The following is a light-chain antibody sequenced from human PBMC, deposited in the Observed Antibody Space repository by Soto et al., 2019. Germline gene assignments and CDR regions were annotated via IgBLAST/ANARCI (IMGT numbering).Light chain of an antibody. J-gene: IGLJ1*01. CDR3: SSYSISTAYL. CDR1: SSDVGGYDY. V-gene: IGLV2-14*01. CDR2: EVN. Sequence: QSALTQPASVSGSPGQSITISCTGTSSDVGGYDYVSWYQLHPGKAPKLMVFEVNNRPSGVSYRFSGSKSGNTASLTISGLQDEDEADCFCSSYSISTAYLFGTGTKLTVL.